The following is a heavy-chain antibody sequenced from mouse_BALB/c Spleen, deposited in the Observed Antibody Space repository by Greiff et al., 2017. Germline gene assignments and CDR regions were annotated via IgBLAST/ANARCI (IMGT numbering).Heavy chain of an antibody. CDR2: ISSGGSYT. V-gene: IGHV5-9-3*01. Sequence: DVKLVESGGGLVKPGGSLKLSCAASGFTFSSYAMSWVRQTPEKRLEWVATISSGGSYTYYPDSVKGRFTISRDNAKNTLYLQMSSLRSEDTAMYYCARHEGLRRGYFDVWGAGTTVTVSS. CDR1: GFTFSSYA. CDR3: ARHEGLRRGYFDV. D-gene: IGHD2-2*01. J-gene: IGHJ1*01.